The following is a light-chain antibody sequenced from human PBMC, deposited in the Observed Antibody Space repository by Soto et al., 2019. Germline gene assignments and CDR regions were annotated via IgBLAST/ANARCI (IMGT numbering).Light chain of an antibody. J-gene: IGLJ2*01. Sequence: QSALTQPASVSGSPGQSITISCTGTSSDVGGYNYVSWYQHHPGKAPRLMIYASSNRPSGVSNRFSGSKSGNTASLTISGLQAEDEADYYCCSYTSSTTPLFGGGTKLTVL. V-gene: IGLV2-14*01. CDR2: ASS. CDR1: SSDVGGYNY. CDR3: CSYTSSTTPL.